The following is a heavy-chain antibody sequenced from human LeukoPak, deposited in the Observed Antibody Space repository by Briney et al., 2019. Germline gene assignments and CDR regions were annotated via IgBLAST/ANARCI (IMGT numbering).Heavy chain of an antibody. CDR3: ARIMVDDYGDNGLS. J-gene: IGHJ5*02. D-gene: IGHD4-17*01. CDR2: IIPIFGTP. CDR1: GGTFSSYA. V-gene: IGHV1-69*05. Sequence: SVKVSCKASGGTFSSYAISWVRQAPGQGLEWMGGIIPIFGTPNYAQKFQGRVTITTDESTSTAYMELSSLRSEGTAVYYCARIMVDDYGDNGLSWGQGTLVTVSS.